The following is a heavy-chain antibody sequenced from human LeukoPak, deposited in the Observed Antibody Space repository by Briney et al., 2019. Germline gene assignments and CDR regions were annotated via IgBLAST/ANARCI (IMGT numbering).Heavy chain of an antibody. V-gene: IGHV1-18*01. D-gene: IGHD3-10*01. CDR3: AREGTAGRYYFDY. Sequence: ASVKVSCKASGYTFSSHGITWVRHAPGQGLEWMGWISANNGNTNYAQKLQGRVTVTTDTSTSIAYMELRSLRSDDTAVYYCAREGTAGRYYFDYWGQGTLVTVSS. CDR2: ISANNGNT. CDR1: GYTFSSHG. J-gene: IGHJ4*02.